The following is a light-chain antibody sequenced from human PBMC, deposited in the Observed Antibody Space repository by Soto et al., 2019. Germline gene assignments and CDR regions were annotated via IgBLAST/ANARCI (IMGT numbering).Light chain of an antibody. J-gene: IGKJ2*01. V-gene: IGKV1-27*01. CDR2: AAS. CDR1: QPISNY. Sequence: DIQMTQSPSSLSASVGDRVTITCRASQPISNYLAWYQQKPGKVPKLLIYAASTLQSGVPSRFSGSGSGTDFTLSTSSLQPEDVATYYCQQYSSAPYTFGQGANLEIK. CDR3: QQYSSAPYT.